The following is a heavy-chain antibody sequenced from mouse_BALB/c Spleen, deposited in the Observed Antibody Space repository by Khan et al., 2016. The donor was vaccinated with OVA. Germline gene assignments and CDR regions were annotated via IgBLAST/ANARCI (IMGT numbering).Heavy chain of an antibody. Sequence: VQLQESGAELARPGASVKLSCKASGYTFTDYYINWVKQRTGQGLEWIGEIYPGSGNTYYNEKFKDKATLTADKSSTTAYMQLSSLTSEDSAVYVCARRNYFGYTFAYWGQGTLVTVSA. J-gene: IGHJ3*01. D-gene: IGHD1-2*01. V-gene: IGHV1-77*01. CDR1: GYTFTDYY. CDR2: IYPGSGNT. CDR3: ARRNYFGYTFAY.